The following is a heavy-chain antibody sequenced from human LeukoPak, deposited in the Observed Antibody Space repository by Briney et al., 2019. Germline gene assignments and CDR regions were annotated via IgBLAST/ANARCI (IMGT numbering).Heavy chain of an antibody. D-gene: IGHD4-17*01. J-gene: IGHJ6*03. CDR2: ISSSGFIT. CDR3: ARDSPDYGDYSAYYYMDV. CDR1: GFTFSDYY. V-gene: IGHV3-11*01. Sequence: GGSLRLSCAASGFTFSDYYISWIRQAPGKGLEWISYISSSGFITYYVDSVKGRFTISRDNAKNSLYLQMNSLRAEDTAVYYCARDSPDYGDYSAYYYMDVWGKGTTVTISS.